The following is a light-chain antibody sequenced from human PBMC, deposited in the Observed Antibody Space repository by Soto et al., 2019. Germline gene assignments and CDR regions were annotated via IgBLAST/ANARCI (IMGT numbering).Light chain of an antibody. V-gene: IGLV2-8*01. Sequence: QSVLTQPPSASGSPGQSVTISCTGTSSDVEGNNYVSCYKQPPGKAPNLMIYEFSKRPSGVPDRFSGSKSDNTASLSFSGLQAEDEADYYCSSYAGSNNLRVFGRGTKVT. CDR2: EFS. CDR3: SSYAGSNNLRV. J-gene: IGLJ1*01. CDR1: SSDVEGNNY.